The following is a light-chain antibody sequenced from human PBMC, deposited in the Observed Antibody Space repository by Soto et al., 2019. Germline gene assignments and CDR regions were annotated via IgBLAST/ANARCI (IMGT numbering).Light chain of an antibody. CDR1: SSDFGDYDY. J-gene: IGLJ1*01. CDR3: SSYKGRSTLV. Sequence: QSVLTQPASVSGSPGQSITISCTGTSSDFGDYDYVSWYLQHPGKVPKLMIYEVSNRPSGVSNRFSGSKSGNTASLTISGLQDDDEPDYYCSSYKGRSTLVFGTGTKVTV. CDR2: EVS. V-gene: IGLV2-14*01.